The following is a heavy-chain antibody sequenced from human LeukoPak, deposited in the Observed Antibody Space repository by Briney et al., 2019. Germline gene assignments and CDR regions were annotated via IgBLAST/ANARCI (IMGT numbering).Heavy chain of an antibody. J-gene: IGHJ4*02. Sequence: GGSLRLSCAASGFTFSSYAMSWVRQAPGKGLEWVSAISGSGGSTYYADSVKGRFTISRDNSKNTLYLQMNSLRAEDTAVYYCAKDRWAGGYSYGYLDYWGQGTLVTVPS. CDR1: GFTFSSYA. D-gene: IGHD5-18*01. CDR2: ISGSGGST. CDR3: AKDRWAGGYSYGYLDY. V-gene: IGHV3-23*01.